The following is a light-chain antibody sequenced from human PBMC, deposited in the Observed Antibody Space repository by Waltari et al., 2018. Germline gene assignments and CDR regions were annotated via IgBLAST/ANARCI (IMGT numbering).Light chain of an antibody. J-gene: IGKJ1*01. Sequence: DIVMTQSPDSLAVSTCARATRHCTSSQSALFISNSKNYSAWYQQKPGPPPTLLIYWASTPESGVPARFSGSGSGTDFTLTISSLQAEDVAVYYCQQFYPTPPTFGQGTKVEIK. CDR1: QSALFISNSKNY. CDR3: QQFYPTPPT. CDR2: WAS. V-gene: IGKV4-1*01.